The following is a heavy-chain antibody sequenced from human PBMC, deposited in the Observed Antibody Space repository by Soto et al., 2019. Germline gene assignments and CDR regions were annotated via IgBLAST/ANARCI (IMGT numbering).Heavy chain of an antibody. CDR2: ISGSGGSI. D-gene: IGHD1-1*01. V-gene: IGHV3-23*01. J-gene: IGHJ6*02. CDR1: GFTFSTYA. Sequence: EVQLLESGGGLVQPGGSLRLSCAASGFTFSTYAMNWVRQAPGNGLEWVSAISGSGGSIHYEDSVKGRFTISRDNSKYTLYLQMISLRDEDTAVYHCVRGYWKRDVWGQGTTVTVSS. CDR3: VRGYWKRDV.